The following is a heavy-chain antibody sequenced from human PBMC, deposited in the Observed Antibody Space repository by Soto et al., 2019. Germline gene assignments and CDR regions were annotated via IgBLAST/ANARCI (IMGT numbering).Heavy chain of an antibody. J-gene: IGHJ6*02. CDR1: GGTFSSSA. Sequence: QVQLVQSGAEMKEPGSSVKVPCKTSGGTFSSSAISWLRQAPGQGLEWMGGIIPLFRTPDYAQKFQGRVTIAADESTSTAYMVLSSLRSEDTAVYYCARDNDRLQLGGDYYYILDVWGQGTTITVSS. V-gene: IGHV1-69*12. CDR2: IIPLFRTP. D-gene: IGHD4-4*01. CDR3: ARDNDRLQLGGDYYYILDV.